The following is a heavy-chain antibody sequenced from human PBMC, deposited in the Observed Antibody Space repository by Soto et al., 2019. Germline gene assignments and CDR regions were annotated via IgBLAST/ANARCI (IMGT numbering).Heavy chain of an antibody. CDR2: ISAYNGNT. V-gene: IGHV1-18*04. CDR3: ARMWCSSTSCYILYRYYYYGMDV. Sequence: QVQLVQSGAEVKKPGASVKVSCKASGYTFTSYGISWVRQAPGQGLEWMGWISAYNGNTNYTQKLQGRVTMTTDTSTSTAYMELRSLRSDDTAVYYCARMWCSSTSCYILYRYYYYGMDVWGQGTTVTVSS. CDR1: GYTFTSYG. D-gene: IGHD2-2*02. J-gene: IGHJ6*02.